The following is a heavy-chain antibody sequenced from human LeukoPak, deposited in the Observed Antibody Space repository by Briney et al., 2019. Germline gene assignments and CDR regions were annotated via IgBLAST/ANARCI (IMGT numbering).Heavy chain of an antibody. J-gene: IGHJ4*02. CDR1: GFAFRSYV. V-gene: IGHV3-23*01. D-gene: IGHD6-13*01. CDR2: ISGSGGST. Sequence: GGSLRLSCAASGFAFRSYVMNWVRQAPGKGPEWVSSISGSGGSTHYAVSVKGRFTISRDNSKDTMSLQMNSLRAEDTAVYYCAKDQAINIATGGTFHYWGQGALVTVGS. CDR3: AKDQAINIATGGTFHY.